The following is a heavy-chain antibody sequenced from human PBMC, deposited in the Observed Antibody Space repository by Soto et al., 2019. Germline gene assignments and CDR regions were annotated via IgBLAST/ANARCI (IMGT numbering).Heavy chain of an antibody. Sequence: GGSRRLSCAASGFTFSSYDMHWVRQATGKGLEWVSAIGTAGDTYYPGSVKGRFTISRENAKNSLYLQMNSLRAGDTSVYYCARAGTRIWFGELYSDAFDIWGQGTMVTVSS. J-gene: IGHJ3*02. D-gene: IGHD3-10*01. V-gene: IGHV3-13*04. CDR2: IGTAGDT. CDR1: GFTFSSYD. CDR3: ARAGTRIWFGELYSDAFDI.